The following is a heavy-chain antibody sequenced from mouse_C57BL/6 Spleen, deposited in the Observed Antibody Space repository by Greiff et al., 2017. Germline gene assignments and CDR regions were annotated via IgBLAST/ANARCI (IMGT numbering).Heavy chain of an antibody. CDR2: ISNLAYSI. V-gene: IGHV5-15*01. CDR1: GFTFSDYG. D-gene: IGHD3-2*02. CDR3: ARSRLRHWYFDV. Sequence: DVMLVESGGGLVQPGGSLILSCAASGFTFSDYGMAWVRQAPRKGPEWVAFISNLAYSIYYADTVTGRFTISRENAKNTLYLEMSSLRSEDTAMYYCARSRLRHWYFDVWGTGTTVTVSS. J-gene: IGHJ1*03.